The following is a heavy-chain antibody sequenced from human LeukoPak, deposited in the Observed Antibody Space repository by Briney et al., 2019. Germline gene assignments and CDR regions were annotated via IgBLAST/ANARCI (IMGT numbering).Heavy chain of an antibody. CDR3: ARLGDGYNYY. D-gene: IGHD5-24*01. CDR2: IDPSDSYT. V-gene: IGHV5-10-1*01. J-gene: IGHJ4*02. Sequence: GESLKISCKGSGYIFTSYWITWVRQMPGKGLEWMGRIDPSDSYTNYSPSFQGHVTISADKSISTAYLQWSSLKASDTAMYYCARLGDGYNYYWGQGTLVTVSS. CDR1: GYIFTSYW.